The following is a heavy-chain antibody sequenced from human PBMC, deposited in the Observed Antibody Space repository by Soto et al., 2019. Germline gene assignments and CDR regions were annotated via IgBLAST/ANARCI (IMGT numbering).Heavy chain of an antibody. Sequence: SETLSLTCAVYGGSFSGYYWSWIRQPPGKGLEWIGEINHSGSTNYNPSLKSRVTISVDTSKNQFSLKLSSVTAADTAVYYCARVLVVPAAIPGGYYYYYYMDVWGKGTTVTVSS. D-gene: IGHD2-2*01. CDR3: ARVLVVPAAIPGGYYYYYYMDV. J-gene: IGHJ6*03. V-gene: IGHV4-34*01. CDR2: INHSGST. CDR1: GGSFSGYY.